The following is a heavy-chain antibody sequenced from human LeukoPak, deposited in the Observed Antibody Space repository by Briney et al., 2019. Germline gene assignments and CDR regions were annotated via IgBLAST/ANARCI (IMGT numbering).Heavy chain of an antibody. Sequence: SETLSLTCTVSGGSISNRNYHWGWIRQPPGKGLEWIGSICSSGSAYYNPSLKSRVTISVDTSKNQFSLKLSSVTAADTAVYYCARHFDILTGGFDYWGQGTLVTVSS. D-gene: IGHD3-9*01. V-gene: IGHV4-39*01. CDR2: ICSSGSA. CDR3: ARHFDILTGGFDY. CDR1: GGSISNRNYH. J-gene: IGHJ4*02.